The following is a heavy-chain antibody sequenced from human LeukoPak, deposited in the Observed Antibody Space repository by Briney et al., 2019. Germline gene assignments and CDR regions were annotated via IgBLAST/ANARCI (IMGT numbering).Heavy chain of an antibody. CDR2: ISAYNGNT. J-gene: IGHJ4*02. V-gene: IGHV1-18*01. D-gene: IGHD6-13*01. CDR1: GYTFTSYG. Sequence: GASVKVSCKASGYTFTSYGISWVRQAPGQGLEWMGWISAYNGNTNYAQKLQGRVTMTTDTSTSTAYMELRSLRSDDTAVYYCARGYSSSWYSGDFIDYWGQGTLVTVSS. CDR3: ARGYSSSWYSGDFIDY.